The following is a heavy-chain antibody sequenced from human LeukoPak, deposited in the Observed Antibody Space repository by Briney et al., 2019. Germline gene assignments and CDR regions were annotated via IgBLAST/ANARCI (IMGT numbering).Heavy chain of an antibody. Sequence: ASVKVSCKASGYTFTSYGISWVRQAPGQGLEWMGWISAYNGNTNYAQKLQGRVTMTTDTSTSTAYMELRSLRSDDTAVYYCARPFMIAAADDAFDIWGQGTMVTVSS. D-gene: IGHD6-13*01. CDR3: ARPFMIAAADDAFDI. V-gene: IGHV1-18*01. CDR2: ISAYNGNT. CDR1: GYTFTSYG. J-gene: IGHJ3*02.